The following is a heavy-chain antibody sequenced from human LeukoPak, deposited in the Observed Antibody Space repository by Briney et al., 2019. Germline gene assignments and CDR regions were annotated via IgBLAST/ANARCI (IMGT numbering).Heavy chain of an antibody. J-gene: IGHJ4*02. CDR2: IYYSGST. D-gene: IGHD4-17*01. CDR1: GGSISSYY. V-gene: IGHV4-59*01. CDR3: ARVDTKPYGDYGNFDY. Sequence: KSSETLSLTCTVSGGSISSYYWSWIRQPPGKGLEWIGYIYYSGSTNYNPSLKSRVTISVDTSKNQFSLKLSSVTAADTAVYYCARVDTKPYGDYGNFDYWGQGTLVTVSS.